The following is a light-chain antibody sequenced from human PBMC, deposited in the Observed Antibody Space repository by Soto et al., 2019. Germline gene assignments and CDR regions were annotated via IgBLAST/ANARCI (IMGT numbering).Light chain of an antibody. CDR3: CSLTTSHTYV. Sequence: QSALTQPRSVSGSPGQSVTISCTGTSSDVGGYNYVSWYQHHPGKAPKIMIYDVTKRPSGVPDRFSGSKSGNSASLTISGLQADDEADYYCCSLTTSHTYVFGSGTKLTVL. CDR2: DVT. J-gene: IGLJ1*01. CDR1: SSDVGGYNY. V-gene: IGLV2-11*01.